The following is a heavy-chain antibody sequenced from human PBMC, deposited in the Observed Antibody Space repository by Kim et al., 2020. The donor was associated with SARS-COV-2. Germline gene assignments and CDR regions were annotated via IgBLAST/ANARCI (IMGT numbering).Heavy chain of an antibody. Sequence: GGSLRLSCAASGFTFSDYYMSWIRQAPGKGLEWVSYISSSSRYTNYADSVKGRFTISRDNAKNSLYLQMNSLRAEDTAVYYCARAEKVRYFDWLLFGYWGQGTLVTVSS. CDR3: ARAEKVRYFDWLLFGY. CDR2: ISSSSRYT. J-gene: IGHJ4*02. CDR1: GFTFSDYY. D-gene: IGHD3-9*01. V-gene: IGHV3-11*06.